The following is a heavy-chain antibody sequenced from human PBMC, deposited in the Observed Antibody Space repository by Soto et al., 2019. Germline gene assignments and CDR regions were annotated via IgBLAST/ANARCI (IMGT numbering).Heavy chain of an antibody. CDR3: ARDQRITIFGVDSREYYFDY. J-gene: IGHJ4*02. CDR1: GDSVSSNSAA. Sequence: SQTLSLTCAISGDSVSSNSAAWNWIRQSPSRGLEWLGRTYYRSKWYNDYAVSVKSRITINPDTSKNQFSLQLNSVTPEDTAVYYCARDQRITIFGVDSREYYFDYWGQGTLVSVSS. V-gene: IGHV6-1*01. CDR2: TYYRSKWYN. D-gene: IGHD3-3*01.